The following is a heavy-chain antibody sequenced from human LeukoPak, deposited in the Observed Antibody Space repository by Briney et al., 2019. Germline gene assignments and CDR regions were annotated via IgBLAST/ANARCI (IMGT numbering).Heavy chain of an antibody. CDR2: MNPNSGNT. Sequence: GASVKVSCKASGYTFTSYDINWVRQATGQGLEWMGWMNPNSGNTGYAQKFQGRVTITRNTSISTAYMELSSLRSEDTAVYYCARVPNRLGYCSSTSCYTRSGFDYWGQGTLVTVSS. CDR1: GYTFTSYD. CDR3: ARVPNRLGYCSSTSCYTRSGFDY. V-gene: IGHV1-8*03. D-gene: IGHD2-2*02. J-gene: IGHJ4*02.